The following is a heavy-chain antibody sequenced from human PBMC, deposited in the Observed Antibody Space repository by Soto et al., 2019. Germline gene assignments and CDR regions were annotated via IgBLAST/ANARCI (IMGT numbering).Heavy chain of an antibody. V-gene: IGHV3-23*01. Sequence: PGGSLRLSCAASGFTFSSYAMSWVRQAPGKGLEWVSVISGSGGSTYYADSVKGRFTISRDNSKNTLYLQMNSLRAEDTAVYYCAKRLYDSSGYDYWGQGTLVTVSS. CDR2: ISGSGGST. CDR1: GFTFSSYA. J-gene: IGHJ4*02. D-gene: IGHD3-22*01. CDR3: AKRLYDSSGYDY.